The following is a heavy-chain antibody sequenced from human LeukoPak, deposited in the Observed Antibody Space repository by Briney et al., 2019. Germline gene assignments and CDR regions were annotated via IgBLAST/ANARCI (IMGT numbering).Heavy chain of an antibody. D-gene: IGHD3-10*01. CDR3: ARDRFTMVRGVPGD. J-gene: IGHJ4*02. CDR2: ISYDGSNK. V-gene: IGHV3-30-3*01. Sequence: GRCLRLSCAASGFTFSSYAMHWVRQAPGKGLEWVAVISYDGSNKYYADSVKGRFTISRDNSKNTLYLQMNSLRAEDTAVYYCARDRFTMVRGVPGDWGQGTLVTVSS. CDR1: GFTFSSYA.